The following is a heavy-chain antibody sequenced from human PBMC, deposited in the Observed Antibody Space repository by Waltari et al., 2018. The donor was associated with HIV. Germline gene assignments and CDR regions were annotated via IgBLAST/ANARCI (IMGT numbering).Heavy chain of an antibody. D-gene: IGHD3-9*01. J-gene: IGHJ4*02. CDR3: ARDLVVLRYFDWLSTYFDY. CDR1: GFTLSSSW. V-gene: IGHV3-74*01. Sequence: EVQLVESGGGLVQPGGSLRLSCAASGFTLSSSWRHWVRQAQGKGLVWVECIKSDESITTDADSVKGRFTISRDNAKNTLFLQMNSLKAEDTAIYYCARDLVVLRYFDWLSTYFDYWGQGTLVTVSS. CDR2: IKSDESIT.